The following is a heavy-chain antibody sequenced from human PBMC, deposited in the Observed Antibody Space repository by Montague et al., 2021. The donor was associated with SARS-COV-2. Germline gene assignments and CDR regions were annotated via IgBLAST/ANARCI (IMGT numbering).Heavy chain of an antibody. D-gene: IGHD3-22*01. CDR2: IYYSGST. V-gene: IGHV4-39*01. CDR1: GGSISSSSCY. CDR3: ARGVTMIVVVMRYNWFDP. Sequence: SETLSLTCTVSGGSISSSSCYWGWIRQPPGKGLEWIGSIYYSGSTYYNPSLKSRVTISVDTSKNQFSLKLSSVTAADTAVYYCARGVTMIVVVMRYNWFDPWGQGTLVTVSS. J-gene: IGHJ5*02.